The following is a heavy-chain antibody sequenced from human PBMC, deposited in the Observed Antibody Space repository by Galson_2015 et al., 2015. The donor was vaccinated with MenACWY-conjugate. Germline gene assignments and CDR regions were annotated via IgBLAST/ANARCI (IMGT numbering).Heavy chain of an antibody. Sequence: SLRLSCADSGLTFGHYYMSWIRQAPGKGLEWISFTSSGGSQTNYADSVKGRFTISRDNAKNSLYLHMNSLKIDDTAIYYCARHSTDLSLDSWGQGTLVTVAS. J-gene: IGHJ4*02. CDR2: TSSGGSQT. D-gene: IGHD1-26*01. CDR1: GLTFGHYY. V-gene: IGHV3-11*06. CDR3: ARHSTDLSLDS.